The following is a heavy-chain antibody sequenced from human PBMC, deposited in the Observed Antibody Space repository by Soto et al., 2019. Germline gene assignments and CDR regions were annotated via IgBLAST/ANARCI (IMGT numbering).Heavy chain of an antibody. J-gene: IGHJ4*02. CDR1: GFTFSNYA. CDR2: VNNGGGGT. CDR3: AKERLGRGIDY. Sequence: EVLLLDSGGGLVQPGGSLRLSCAASGFTFSNYAMTWVRQAPGEGPEWISTVNNGGGGTYYADSGKGRFTISRDNSKNTLYLQVSSLRAEDTAVYYCAKERLGRGIDYWGQGILVTVSS. V-gene: IGHV3-23*01. D-gene: IGHD3-10*01.